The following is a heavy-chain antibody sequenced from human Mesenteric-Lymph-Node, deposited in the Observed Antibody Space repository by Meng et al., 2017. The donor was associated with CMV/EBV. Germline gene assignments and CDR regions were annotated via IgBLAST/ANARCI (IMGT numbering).Heavy chain of an antibody. V-gene: IGHV4-39*07. CDR2: IYYSGST. J-gene: IGHJ6*02. Sequence: GSLRPSCTVSGGSISSSSYYWGWIRQPPGKGLEWIGSIYYSGSTYYNPSLKSRVAISVDTSKNQFSLKLSSVTAADTAVYYCARDRIVVVPAATPLYYYYGMDVWGQGTTVTVSS. D-gene: IGHD2-2*01. CDR3: ARDRIVVVPAATPLYYYYGMDV. CDR1: GGSISSSSYY.